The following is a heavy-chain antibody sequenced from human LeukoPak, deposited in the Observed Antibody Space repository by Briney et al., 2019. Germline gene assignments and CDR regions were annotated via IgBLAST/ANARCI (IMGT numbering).Heavy chain of an antibody. CDR3: AGAPSYCSGGSCYSGKYYYYYYGMDV. J-gene: IGHJ6*02. CDR2: ISSSSSYI. Sequence: GGSLRLSCAASGFTFSSYSMNWVRQAPGKGLEWVSSISSSSSYIYYADSVKGRFTISRDNAKNSLYLQMNSLRAEDTAVYYCAGAPSYCSGGSCYSGKYYYYYYGMDVWGQGTTVTVSS. V-gene: IGHV3-21*01. D-gene: IGHD2-15*01. CDR1: GFTFSSYS.